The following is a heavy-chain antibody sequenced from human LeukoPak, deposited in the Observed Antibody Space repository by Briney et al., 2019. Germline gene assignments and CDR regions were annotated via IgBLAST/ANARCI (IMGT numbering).Heavy chain of an antibody. CDR2: IFPADSDI. CDR3: ARQTFSQGHDSSGYYYLAPGFDY. CDR1: GYTFSDLW. V-gene: IGHV5-51*01. Sequence: KFGESLKISCKASGYTFSDLWIGWVRQMPGKGLEWMGIIFPADSDIRYSPSFVGQVTMSVDKSTNTAFLQWSSLKASDTAMYYCARQTFSQGHDSSGYYYLAPGFDYWGQGTLVTVSS. J-gene: IGHJ4*02. D-gene: IGHD3-22*01.